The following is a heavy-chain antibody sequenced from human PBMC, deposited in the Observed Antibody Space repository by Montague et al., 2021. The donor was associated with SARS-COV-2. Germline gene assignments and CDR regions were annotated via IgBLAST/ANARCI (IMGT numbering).Heavy chain of an antibody. V-gene: IGHV3-30*04. J-gene: IGHJ3*01. CDR2: ISYDXTKE. Sequence: SLRLSCAASGFTLTSGFSFSYSTMHWVRQAPGKGLEWLAVISYDXTKEYWADSVKGRFTISRDNSKNTLYLQMNGLRPEDTAVYYCARESDSSAYYAFDVWGQGTMVTVSS. D-gene: IGHD3-22*01. CDR1: GFTLTSGFSFSYST. CDR3: ARESDSSAYYAFDV.